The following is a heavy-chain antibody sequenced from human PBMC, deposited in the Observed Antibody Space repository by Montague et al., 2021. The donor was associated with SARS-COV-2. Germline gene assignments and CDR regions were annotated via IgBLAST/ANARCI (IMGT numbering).Heavy chain of an antibody. CDR1: GFTFRSYG. CDR2: ITGSGGST. Sequence: SLRLSCAASGFTFRSYGMSWVRQAPGKGLEWVSGITGSGGSTYYADSVKGRFTISRDNSKNTLYLQMNSLRAEDTAVYYCAKGYYYDTSGHLHPFDYWGQGTLVTVSS. CDR3: AKGYYYDTSGHLHPFDY. D-gene: IGHD3-22*01. J-gene: IGHJ4*02. V-gene: IGHV3-23*01.